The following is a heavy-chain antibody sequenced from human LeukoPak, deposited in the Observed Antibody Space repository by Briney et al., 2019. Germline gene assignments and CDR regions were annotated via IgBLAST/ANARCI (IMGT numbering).Heavy chain of an antibody. CDR3: ARSLKRELLRTYFDY. CDR2: IRYDGSNK. D-gene: IGHD1-26*01. J-gene: IGHJ4*02. Sequence: GGSLRLSCAASGFTFSSYGMHWVRQAPGKGPEWVTFIRYDGSNKYYADSVKGRFTISRDNSKNTLYLQMNSLRPEDTAVYYCARSLKRELLRTYFDYWGQGTLVTVSS. CDR1: GFTFSSYG. V-gene: IGHV3-30*02.